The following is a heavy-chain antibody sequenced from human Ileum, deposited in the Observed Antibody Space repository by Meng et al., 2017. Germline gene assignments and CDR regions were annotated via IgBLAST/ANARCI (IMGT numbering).Heavy chain of an antibody. CDR3: NTDKWGVGTTGGY. J-gene: IGHJ4*02. D-gene: IGHD1/OR15-1a*01. V-gene: IGHV3-15*01. CDR1: GFTFSSAW. CDR2: IKTSGDGGPT. Sequence: GGSLRLSCAASGFTFSSAWMSWVRQAPGKGLEWVGRIKTSGDGGPTDYAAPVKGRFTISRDDSQDTVSLQMDSLKIEDTALYYCNTDKWGVGTTGGYWGQGTLVTVSS.